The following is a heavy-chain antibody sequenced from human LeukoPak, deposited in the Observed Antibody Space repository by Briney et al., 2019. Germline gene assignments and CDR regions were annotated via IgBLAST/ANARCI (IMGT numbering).Heavy chain of an antibody. CDR3: ARGDCGGDCYVDN. D-gene: IGHD2-21*02. CDR1: GGSISSYY. J-gene: IGHJ4*02. V-gene: IGHV4-59*13. Sequence: SETPSLTCTVSGGSISSYYWSWIRQPPGKGLERIWYIYYSGTTNYNPSLKRRVAISVDTSKNQFSLKLSSVTAADTAVYYCARGDCGGDCYVDNWGQGTLVTVSS. CDR2: IYYSGTT.